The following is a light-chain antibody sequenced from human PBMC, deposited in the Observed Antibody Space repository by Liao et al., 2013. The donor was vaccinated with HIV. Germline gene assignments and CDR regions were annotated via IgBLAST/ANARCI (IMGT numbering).Light chain of an antibody. V-gene: IGLV3-1*01. CDR2: QDT. Sequence: SYELTQPPSVSVSPGQTVTITCSGDKLGEKYACWYQQKPGQSPVLVIYQDTERPSGIPERFSGSASGNTATLTISGTQALDEADYYCQAWESATVVFGGGTKLTVL. CDR1: KLGEKY. CDR3: QAWESATVV. J-gene: IGLJ2*01.